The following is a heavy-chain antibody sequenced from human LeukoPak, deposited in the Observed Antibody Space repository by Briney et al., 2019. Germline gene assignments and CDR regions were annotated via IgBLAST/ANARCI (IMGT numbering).Heavy chain of an antibody. V-gene: IGHV3-66*01. CDR2: IYSGGST. CDR3: ARDGDWNDEADY. Sequence: GGSLRLSCAASGFTVSSNYMNWVRQAPGKGLEWVSVIYSGGSTYYADSVKGRFTISRDNSKNTLYLQMNSLRAEDTAVYYCARDGDWNDEADYWGQGSLVTVSS. D-gene: IGHD1-1*01. CDR1: GFTVSSNY. J-gene: IGHJ4*02.